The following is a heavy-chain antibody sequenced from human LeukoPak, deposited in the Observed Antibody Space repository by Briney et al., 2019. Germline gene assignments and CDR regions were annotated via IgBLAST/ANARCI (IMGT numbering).Heavy chain of an antibody. CDR3: ARRVIDHYYYYMDV. D-gene: IGHD2-21*01. Sequence: ALVKVSCKASGYTFTSYGISWVRQAPGQGLEWMGWISAYNGNTNYAQKLQGRVTMTTDTSTSTAYMELRSLRSDDTAVYYCARRVIDHYYYYMDVWGKGTTVTISS. J-gene: IGHJ6*03. CDR1: GYTFTSYG. V-gene: IGHV1-18*01. CDR2: ISAYNGNT.